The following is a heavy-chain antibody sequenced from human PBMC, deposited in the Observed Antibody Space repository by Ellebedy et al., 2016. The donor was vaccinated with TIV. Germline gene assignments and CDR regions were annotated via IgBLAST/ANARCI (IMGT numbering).Heavy chain of an antibody. CDR2: IYSSGSA. CDR3: ARSGGWYTPYDY. V-gene: IGHV4-59*01. D-gene: IGHD6-19*01. J-gene: IGHJ4*02. Sequence: MPSETLSLTCTVSGDSISGYYWSWIRQPPGKGLEWIGYIYSSGSAEYNPSLKSRVTMSVDTSKSQFSLRLNSVTAADTAVYYCARSGGWYTPYDYWGQGTLVTVSS. CDR1: GDSISGYY.